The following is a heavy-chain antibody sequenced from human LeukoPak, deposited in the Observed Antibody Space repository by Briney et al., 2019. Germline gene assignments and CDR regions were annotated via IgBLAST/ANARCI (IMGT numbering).Heavy chain of an antibody. D-gene: IGHD6-19*01. J-gene: IGHJ3*02. CDR1: GFTFSSYA. CDR2: ISGSGGST. Sequence: GGSQRLSCAASGFTFSSYAMSWVRQAPGKGLEWVSAISGSGGSTYYADSVKGRFTISRDNSKNTLYLQMNSLRAEDTAVYYCAKDLTYGSSGWYNAFDIWGQGTMVTVSS. V-gene: IGHV3-23*01. CDR3: AKDLTYGSSGWYNAFDI.